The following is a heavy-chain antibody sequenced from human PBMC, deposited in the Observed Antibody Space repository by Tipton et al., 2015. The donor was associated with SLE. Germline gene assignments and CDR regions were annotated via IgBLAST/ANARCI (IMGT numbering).Heavy chain of an antibody. D-gene: IGHD3-3*01. CDR2: INPSGGST. Sequence: QLVQSGAEVKKPGASVKVSCKASGYTFTSYYMHWVRQAPGQGLEWMGIINPSGGSTSYAQKFQGRVTMTRDTSTSTVYMELSSLRSEDTAVYYCARDWIRGSIFGVPRYYFDYWGQGTLVTVSS. CDR3: ARDWIRGSIFGVPRYYFDY. J-gene: IGHJ4*02. CDR1: GYTFTSYY. V-gene: IGHV1-46*01.